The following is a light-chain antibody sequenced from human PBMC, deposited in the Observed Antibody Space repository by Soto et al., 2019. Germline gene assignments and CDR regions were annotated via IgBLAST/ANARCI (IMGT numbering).Light chain of an antibody. CDR1: QTISRNY. Sequence: EDGLTQSPGTLSLSTGERATVSCRASQTISRNYLVWYQKKPGQAPRLLIYGASTRATGIPDRFTGSGSGTDFTLTITRLEPEDFAVYYCQQYSSSPITFGQGTRLEI. CDR2: GAS. V-gene: IGKV3-20*01. J-gene: IGKJ5*01. CDR3: QQYSSSPIT.